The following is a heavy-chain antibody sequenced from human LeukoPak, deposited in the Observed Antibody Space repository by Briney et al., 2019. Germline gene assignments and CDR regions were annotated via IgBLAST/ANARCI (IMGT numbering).Heavy chain of an antibody. V-gene: IGHV4-39*01. CDR2: IYYSGST. CDR1: GGSISSSSYY. CDR3: ARHGGAGIYFDY. Sequence: PSETLSLTCTVSGGSISSSSYYWGWIRQPPGKGLEWIGSIYYSGSTYYNPSLKSRVTISVDTSKNQFSLKLSSVTAADTAVYYCARHGGAGIYFDYWGQGTLVTVSS. D-gene: IGHD1-14*01. J-gene: IGHJ4*02.